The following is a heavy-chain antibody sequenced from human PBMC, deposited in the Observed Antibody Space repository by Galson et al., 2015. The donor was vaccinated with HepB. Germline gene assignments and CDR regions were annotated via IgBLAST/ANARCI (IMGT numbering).Heavy chain of an antibody. J-gene: IGHJ4*02. V-gene: IGHV3-53*04. Sequence: SLRLSCAASGFTVSSNHMSWVRQAPGKGLEWVSVIYSGGSTYYADSVKGRFTISRHNSKNTLYLQMNSLRAEDTAVYYCAGGGTLYYGGNLLDYWGQGTLVTVSS. CDR2: IYSGGST. CDR3: AGGGTLYYGGNLLDY. CDR1: GFTVSSNH. D-gene: IGHD4-23*01.